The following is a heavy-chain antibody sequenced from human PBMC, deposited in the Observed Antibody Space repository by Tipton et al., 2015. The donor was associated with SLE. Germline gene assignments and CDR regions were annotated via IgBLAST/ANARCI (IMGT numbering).Heavy chain of an antibody. CDR2: ISGYNGNT. CDR3: SRDVDLVPTVPFDF. V-gene: IGHV1-18*01. J-gene: IGHJ4*02. D-gene: IGHD5-12*01. Sequence: QLVQSGPEMKMPGASVKVSCKTSGYDFNSYGISWVRQAPGQGLEWMGWISGYNGNTNHAQNFQDRVSMTTDKSTSTVYMQLASLRPDDTAIYYCSRDVDLVPTVPFDFWGQGTLVAVSS. CDR1: GYDFNSYG.